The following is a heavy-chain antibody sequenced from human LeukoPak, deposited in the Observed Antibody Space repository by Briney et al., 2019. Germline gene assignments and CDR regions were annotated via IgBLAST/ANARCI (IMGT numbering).Heavy chain of an antibody. CDR3: ARRAGAYSHPYDY. CDR1: GFTFSSYG. J-gene: IGHJ4*02. CDR2: ISSSSSTI. D-gene: IGHD4/OR15-4a*01. V-gene: IGHV3-48*01. Sequence: GGSLRLSCAASGFTFSSYGMNWVRQAPGKGLEWVSYISSSSSTIYYADSVKGRFTISRDNAKNSLYLQMNSLRAEDTAVYYCARRAGAYSHPYDYWGQGTLVTVSS.